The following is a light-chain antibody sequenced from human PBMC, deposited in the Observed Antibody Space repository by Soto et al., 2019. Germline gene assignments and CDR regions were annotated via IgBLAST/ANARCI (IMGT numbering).Light chain of an antibody. V-gene: IGKV3-20*01. Sequence: ERVMTQSPATLSVSPGERATLSCRASQTVSSNLAWYQQKRGQAPRLFIYGASTRATGIPDRFSGSGSGTDFTLTISRLEPEDFAVYYCQQYGSSGTFGQGTKVDIK. CDR1: QTVSSN. CDR2: GAS. J-gene: IGKJ1*01. CDR3: QQYGSSGT.